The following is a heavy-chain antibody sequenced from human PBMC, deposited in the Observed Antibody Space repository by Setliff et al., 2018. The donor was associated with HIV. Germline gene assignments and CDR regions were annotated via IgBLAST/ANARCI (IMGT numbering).Heavy chain of an antibody. Sequence: SVKVSCKVSGDTFNNYGLNWVRQAPGQGLEWMGGIIPIFKSADYAQKFQGRVTITTDESTSTAYMDLSSLKSEDTAIYYCAREGKFRYYYYMDVWGKGTTVTV. D-gene: IGHD3-10*01. V-gene: IGHV1-69*05. J-gene: IGHJ6*03. CDR1: GDTFNNYG. CDR3: AREGKFRYYYYMDV. CDR2: IIPIFKSA.